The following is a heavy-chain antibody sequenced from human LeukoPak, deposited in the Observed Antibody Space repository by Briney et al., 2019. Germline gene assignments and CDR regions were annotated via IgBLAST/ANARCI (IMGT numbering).Heavy chain of an antibody. J-gene: IGHJ4*02. CDR2: ISERGGST. CDR1: GISLSNYA. CDR3: AKRGVVIRGILVIGYHQEAYHYDF. Sequence: GGSLRLSCVVSGISLSNYAMTWVRQSPGKGLEWVSYISERGGSTTYADSVKGRFTISRDTSLNTLCLQMNNLRGEGTAVYFCAKRGVVIRGILVIGYHQEAYHYDFWGQGVLVTVSS. D-gene: IGHD3-10*01. V-gene: IGHV3-23*01.